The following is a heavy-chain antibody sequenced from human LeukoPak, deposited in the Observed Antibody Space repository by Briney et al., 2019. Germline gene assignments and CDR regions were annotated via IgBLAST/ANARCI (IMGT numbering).Heavy chain of an antibody. J-gene: IGHJ4*02. CDR2: MNPNSGNT. CDR1: GYTFTSYD. V-gene: IGHV1-8*01. D-gene: IGHD3-3*01. CDR3: AIDFWSGYDRDY. Sequence: ASVKVSCKASGYTFTSYDINWVRQATGQGLEWMGWMNPNSGNTGYAQKFQGRVTMTRNTSISTAYMELSSLRSEDTAVYYCAIDFWSGYDRDYWGQGTLVTVSS.